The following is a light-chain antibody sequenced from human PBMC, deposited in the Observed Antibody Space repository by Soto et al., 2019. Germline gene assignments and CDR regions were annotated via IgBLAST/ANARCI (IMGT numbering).Light chain of an antibody. CDR1: SSDVGAYKY. CDR2: EVS. V-gene: IGLV2-8*01. CDR3: SAYAGNNKLV. J-gene: IGLJ2*01. Sequence: QSALTQPPSASGSPGQSVTVSCTGTSSDVGAYKYVSWYQHQPGKAPKLMIYEVSKRPSGVPDRFSGSKSGNTASLTVSGLQAEDEAHYYCSAYAGNNKLVFGGGTKLTVL.